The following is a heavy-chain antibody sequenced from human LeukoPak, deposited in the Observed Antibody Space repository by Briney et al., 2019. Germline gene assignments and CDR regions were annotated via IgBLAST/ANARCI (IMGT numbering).Heavy chain of an antibody. CDR2: IRYDGSNK. CDR1: GFTFSSYG. CDR3: AKDVYDSSGYLDY. V-gene: IGHV3-30*02. Sequence: PGGSLRLSCAASGFTFSSYGMHWVRQAPGKGLEWVAFIRYDGSNKYYADSVKGRFTISRDNSKNTLYLQMNSLRAEDTAVYYCAKDVYDSSGYLDYWGQGTLVTVSS. D-gene: IGHD3-22*01. J-gene: IGHJ4*02.